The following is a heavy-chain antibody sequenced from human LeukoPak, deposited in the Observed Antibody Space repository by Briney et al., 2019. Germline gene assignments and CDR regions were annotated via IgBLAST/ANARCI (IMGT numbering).Heavy chain of an antibody. V-gene: IGHV4-39*01. CDR2: IYYSGST. CDR1: GGSISSSSYY. D-gene: IGHD5-12*01. CDR3: ALIVATTRLGYYYYGMDV. Sequence: SETLSLTCTVSGGSISSSSYYWGWIRQPPGKGLEWIGSIYYSGSTYYNPSLKSRATISVDTSKNQFSLKLSSVPAADTAVYYCALIVATTRLGYYYYGMDVWGQGTTVTVSS. J-gene: IGHJ6*02.